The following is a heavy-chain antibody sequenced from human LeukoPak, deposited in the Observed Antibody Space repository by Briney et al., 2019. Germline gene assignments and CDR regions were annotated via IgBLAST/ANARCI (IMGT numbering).Heavy chain of an antibody. J-gene: IGHJ4*02. D-gene: IGHD2-2*01. CDR3: ARDRRYCSSTSCYSYFDY. CDR1: GGSFSGYY. CDR2: INHSGST. V-gene: IGHV4-34*01. Sequence: SETLSLTCAVYGGSFSGYYWSWIRQPPGKGLEWIGEINHSGSTNYNPSLKSRVTISVDTSKNQFSLKLSSVTAADTAVYYCARDRRYCSSTSCYSYFDYWGQGTLVTVSS.